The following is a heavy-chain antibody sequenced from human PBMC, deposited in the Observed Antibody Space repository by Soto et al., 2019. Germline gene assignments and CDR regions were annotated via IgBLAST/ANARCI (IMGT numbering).Heavy chain of an antibody. CDR2: RYYSGST. D-gene: IGHD6-19*01. CDR1: GDSISTYY. CDR3: AIGDGWYYFDY. Sequence: QVQLQESGPGLVKPSETLSLTCTFSVSGDSISTYYWSWIRQPPGKGLEWIGYRYYSGSTSYNPSLESRVTISVDTSKNHFSLKLDSVTAADTAVYYCAIGDGWYYFDYWGQGALVTVSS. V-gene: IGHV4-59*08. J-gene: IGHJ4*02.